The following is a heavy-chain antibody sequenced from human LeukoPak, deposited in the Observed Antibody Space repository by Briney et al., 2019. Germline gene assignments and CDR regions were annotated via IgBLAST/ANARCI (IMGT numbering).Heavy chain of an antibody. Sequence: GGSLRLSCAASGFTFSSYWMSWVRQAPGKGLEWVANIKQDGSEKYYVDSVKGRFTISRDNAKNSLYLQMNSLRAEDTAVYYCARDGTLSGDDYFDYWGQGTLVTVSS. CDR3: ARDGTLSGDDYFDY. J-gene: IGHJ4*02. D-gene: IGHD2-21*02. CDR1: GFTFSSYW. V-gene: IGHV3-7*01. CDR2: IKQDGSEK.